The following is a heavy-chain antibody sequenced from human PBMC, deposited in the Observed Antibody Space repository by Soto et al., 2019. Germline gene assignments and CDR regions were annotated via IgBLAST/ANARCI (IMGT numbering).Heavy chain of an antibody. Sequence: GSLRLSCAASGFTFSSYPMSWVRQAPGKGLEWVSAISGSGGTTFYADSVQGRFTISRDNSKNTLYLQMNSLRAEDTAIYYCAKDHCSRTSCYTWNDYWGQGTLVTVSS. J-gene: IGHJ4*02. CDR3: AKDHCSRTSCYTWNDY. D-gene: IGHD2-2*02. CDR1: GFTFSSYP. CDR2: ISGSGGTT. V-gene: IGHV3-23*01.